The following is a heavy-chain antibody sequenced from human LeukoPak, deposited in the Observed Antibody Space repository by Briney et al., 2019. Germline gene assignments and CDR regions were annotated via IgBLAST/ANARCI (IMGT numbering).Heavy chain of an antibody. CDR1: GYTFSSYD. D-gene: IGHD3/OR15-3a*01. CDR2: MNPNSGNT. J-gene: IGHJ6*03. Sequence: ASVKVSCKASGYTFSSYDINWVRQDTGQGLEWMGWMNPNSGNTGYAQKFQGRVTMTKNTSITTAYMELSSLRSEDTAVYYCARALSWTTESYYYMDVWGKGTTVTVSS. CDR3: ARALSWTTESYYYMDV. V-gene: IGHV1-8*01.